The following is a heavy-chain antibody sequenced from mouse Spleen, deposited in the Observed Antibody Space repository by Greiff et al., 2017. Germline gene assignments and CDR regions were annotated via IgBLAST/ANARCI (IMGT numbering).Heavy chain of an antibody. D-gene: IGHD2-10*01. Sequence: QVQLQQPGAELVRPGTSVKLSCKASGYTFTSYWMHWVKQRPGQGLEWIGVIDPSDSYTNYNQKFKGKATLTVDTSSSTAYMQLSSLTSEDSAVYYCGPYYGNYPFAYWGQGTLVTVSA. V-gene: IGHV1-59*01. CDR3: GPYYGNYPFAY. CDR2: IDPSDSYT. CDR1: GYTFTSYW. J-gene: IGHJ3*01.